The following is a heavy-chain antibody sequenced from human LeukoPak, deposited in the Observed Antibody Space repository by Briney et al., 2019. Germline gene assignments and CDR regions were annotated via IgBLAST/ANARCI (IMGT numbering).Heavy chain of an antibody. V-gene: IGHV4-39*02. CDR2: IYYSGST. CDR1: GGSISSSSYY. Sequence: PSETLSLTCTVSGGSISSSSYYWGWIRQPPGKGLEWIGSIYYSGSTYYNPSLKSRVTIFVDTSKNQFSLKLSSVTAADTAVYYCARDPWFGELHKPTDYWGQGTLVTVSS. J-gene: IGHJ4*02. CDR3: ARDPWFGELHKPTDY. D-gene: IGHD3-10*01.